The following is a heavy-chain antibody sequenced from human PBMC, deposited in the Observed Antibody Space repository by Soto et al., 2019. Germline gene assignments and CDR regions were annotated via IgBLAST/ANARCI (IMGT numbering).Heavy chain of an antibody. D-gene: IGHD3-22*01. Sequence: QVQLVQSGAEVKKPGSSVKVSCKASGGTFSSYAISWVRQAPGQGLEWMGGIIPIFGTANYAQKFQGRVTITADESTSTAYMELGSLRSEDTAVYYCARDRGGHYYDSSGYYLYYYGMDVWGQGTTVTVSS. CDR3: ARDRGGHYYDSSGYYLYYYGMDV. CDR1: GGTFSSYA. V-gene: IGHV1-69*01. J-gene: IGHJ6*02. CDR2: IIPIFGTA.